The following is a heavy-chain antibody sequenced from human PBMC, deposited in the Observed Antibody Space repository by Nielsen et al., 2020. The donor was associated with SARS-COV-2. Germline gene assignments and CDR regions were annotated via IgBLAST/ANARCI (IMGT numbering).Heavy chain of an antibody. D-gene: IGHD6-13*01. Sequence: GESLKISCAASGFTFRNYGMHWVRQAPGKGLEWVAVIWYDGTNTYYTDSVKGRFTISRDNSKNTLYLQMNSLRAEDTAVYYCVKDKSSSWAFDYWGQGTLVTVSS. V-gene: IGHV3-30*02. J-gene: IGHJ4*02. CDR1: GFTFRNYG. CDR2: IWYDGTNT. CDR3: VKDKSSSWAFDY.